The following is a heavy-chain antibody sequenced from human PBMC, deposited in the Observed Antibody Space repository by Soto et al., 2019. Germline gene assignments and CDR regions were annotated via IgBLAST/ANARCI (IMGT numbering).Heavy chain of an antibody. CDR3: AKGRDYGDYGWYFDL. Sequence: EVQLVESGGGLVQPGRSLRLSCAASGFTFDDYAMHWVRQAPGKGLEWVSGISWNSGSIGYADSVKGRFTISRDNAKNFLYLQMNSLRAEDTALYYCAKGRDYGDYGWYFDLWGRGTLVTVSS. J-gene: IGHJ2*01. CDR2: ISWNSGSI. V-gene: IGHV3-9*01. CDR1: GFTFDDYA. D-gene: IGHD4-17*01.